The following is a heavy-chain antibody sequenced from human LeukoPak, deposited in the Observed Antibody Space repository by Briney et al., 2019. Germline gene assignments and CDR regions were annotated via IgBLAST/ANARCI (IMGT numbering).Heavy chain of an antibody. CDR3: AKSGYSSSWLFDS. Sequence: PGGSLRLSCAASGFTFNNYAMHWVRQAPGKGLEWVAFISYDGNSKSYAGSVKGRFTISRDNSKNTLFLQMNSLRPEDTAFYYCAKSGYSSSWLFDSWGQGTLVTVSS. V-gene: IGHV3-30*18. D-gene: IGHD6-13*01. J-gene: IGHJ4*02. CDR1: GFTFNNYA. CDR2: ISYDGNSK.